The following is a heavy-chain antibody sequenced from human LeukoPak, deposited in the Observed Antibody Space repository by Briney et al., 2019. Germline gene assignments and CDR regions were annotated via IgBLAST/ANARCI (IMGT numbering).Heavy chain of an antibody. CDR3: AKDGIVVVPAAINWFDP. V-gene: IGHV3-30*18. Sequence: GGSLRLSCTASGFTFSSYAMNWVRQAPGKGLEWVAVISYDGSNKYYADSVKGRFTISRDNSKNTLYLQMNSLRAEDTAVYYCAKDGIVVVPAAINWFDPWGQGTLVTVSS. CDR1: GFTFSSYA. J-gene: IGHJ5*02. D-gene: IGHD2-2*01. CDR2: ISYDGSNK.